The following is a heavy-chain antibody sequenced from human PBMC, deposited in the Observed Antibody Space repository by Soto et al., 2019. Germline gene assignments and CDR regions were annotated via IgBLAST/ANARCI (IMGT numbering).Heavy chain of an antibody. J-gene: IGHJ3*02. V-gene: IGHV1-8*01. CDR1: GYTFTSYD. Sequence: ASVKVSCKASGYTFTSYDINWVRQATGQGLEWMGWMNPNSGNTGYAQKFQGRVTMTRNTSISTAYMELSSLRSEDTAVYYCVRGYWNDEEPDAFDIWGQGTMVTVSS. CDR3: VRGYWNDEEPDAFDI. CDR2: MNPNSGNT. D-gene: IGHD1-1*01.